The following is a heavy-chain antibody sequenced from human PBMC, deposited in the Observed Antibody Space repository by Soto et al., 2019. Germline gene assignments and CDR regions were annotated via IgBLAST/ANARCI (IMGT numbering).Heavy chain of an antibody. J-gene: IGHJ6*02. CDR2: IKQGGNEK. Sequence: EVQLVESGGGLVQPGGSLRLSCEASGFMFSTYLMSWVRQAPGKGLEWVANIKQGGNEKFYVDSVKGRFTISRDNAKKSLFLQMNSLRPEDTAVYYWVGALTYEVPYYYYGMDVWGQGTTVTVSS. V-gene: IGHV3-7*01. D-gene: IGHD3-16*01. CDR3: VGALTYEVPYYYYGMDV. CDR1: GFMFSTYL.